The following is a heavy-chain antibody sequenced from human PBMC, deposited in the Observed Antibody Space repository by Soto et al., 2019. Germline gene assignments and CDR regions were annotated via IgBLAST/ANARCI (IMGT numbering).Heavy chain of an antibody. D-gene: IGHD2-2*01. V-gene: IGHV3-15*01. CDR2: IKSKTDGGTT. CDR3: PTVPPYYCSSTSCYVGSGSYPSYYYYYGMDV. Sequence: EVQLVESGGGLVKPGGSLRLSCAASGFTFSNAWMSWVRQAPGKGLEWVGRIKSKTDGGTTDYAAPVKGRFTISRDDSKNTLYLEMNSLKTEDTAVYYCPTVPPYYCSSTSCYVGSGSYPSYYYYYGMDVWGQGTTVTVSS. CDR1: GFTFSNAW. J-gene: IGHJ6*02.